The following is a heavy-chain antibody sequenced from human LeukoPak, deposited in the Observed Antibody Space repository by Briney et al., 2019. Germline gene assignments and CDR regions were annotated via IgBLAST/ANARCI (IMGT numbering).Heavy chain of an antibody. V-gene: IGHV4-34*01. Sequence: SETLSLTCAVYGGSFSGYYWSWIRQPPGKGLEWIGEINHSGSTNYNPSLKSRVTISVDTSKNQFSLKLSSVTAADTAVYYCARGRGGCSSTSCFGLYYFDYWSQGTLVTVSS. CDR2: INHSGST. CDR1: GGSFSGYY. CDR3: ARGRGGCSSTSCFGLYYFDY. D-gene: IGHD2-2*01. J-gene: IGHJ4*02.